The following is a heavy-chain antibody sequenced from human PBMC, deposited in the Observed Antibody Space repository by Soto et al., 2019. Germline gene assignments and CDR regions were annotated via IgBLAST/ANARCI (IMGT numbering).Heavy chain of an antibody. CDR3: ARHITMDPLMVY. V-gene: IGHV3-53*01. CDR2: IYSGGST. J-gene: IGHJ4*02. Sequence: GGSLRLSCAASGFTVSSNYMSWVRQAPGKGLEWVSVIYSGGSTYYADSVKGRFTISRDNSKNTLYLQMNSLRAEDTAVYYCARHITMDPLMVYWGQGTLVTVSS. D-gene: IGHD3-10*01. CDR1: GFTVSSNY.